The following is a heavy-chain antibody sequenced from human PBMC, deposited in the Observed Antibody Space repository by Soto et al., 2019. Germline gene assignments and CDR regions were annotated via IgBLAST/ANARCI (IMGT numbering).Heavy chain of an antibody. J-gene: IGHJ5*02. CDR1: GGSISSYY. CDR2: MYNTGST. V-gene: IGHV4-59*01. CDR3: ARVTDR. Sequence: SETLSLTCTVSGGSISSYYWSWIRQPPGKGLEWIGYMYNTGSTIYNPSLKSRVTISVDTSKNQFSLKLNSVTAADTAVYYCARVTDRWGQGTLVTVSS.